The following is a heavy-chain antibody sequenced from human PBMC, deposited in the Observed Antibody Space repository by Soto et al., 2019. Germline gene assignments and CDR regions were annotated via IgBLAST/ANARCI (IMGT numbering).Heavy chain of an antibody. CDR3: ASFRGYSGGFDAFDI. D-gene: IGHD5-12*01. V-gene: IGHV4-59*01. J-gene: IGHJ3*02. CDR2: IYYSGST. Sequence: SETLSLTCTVSGGSISSYYWSWIRQPPGKGLEWIGYIYYSGSTNYNPSLKSRVTISVDTSKNQFSLKLSSVTAADTAVYYCASFRGYSGGFDAFDIWGQGTMVTVSS. CDR1: GGSISSYY.